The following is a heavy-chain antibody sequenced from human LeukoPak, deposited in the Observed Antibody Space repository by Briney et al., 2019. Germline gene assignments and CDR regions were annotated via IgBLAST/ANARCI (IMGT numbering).Heavy chain of an antibody. Sequence: GGSLRLSCAASGLTVNNNYMNWVRQAPGKGLEWVSALYIGGNTYYADSVRGRSTISRDNSKNTLYLQMNSLRAEDTAIYYCMTAAGYNFGQYWGQGTLVTVSS. CDR1: GLTVNNNY. J-gene: IGHJ4*02. CDR3: MTAAGYNFGQY. V-gene: IGHV3-53*01. D-gene: IGHD5-18*01. CDR2: LYIGGNT.